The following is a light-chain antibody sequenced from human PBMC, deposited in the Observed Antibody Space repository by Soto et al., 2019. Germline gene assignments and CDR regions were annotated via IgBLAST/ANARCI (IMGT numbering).Light chain of an antibody. CDR3: QQYNNWPT. CDR2: AAS. V-gene: IGKV1-39*01. J-gene: IGKJ2*01. CDR1: QSINTY. Sequence: DIQMTQSPSSLSASVRDRVSITCRASQSINTYLNWYQQKPGKVPKLLIYAASTLHSGVPSRFSGSGSGTDFTLTISSLQPEDFAVYYCQQYNNWPTFGQGTKLEIK.